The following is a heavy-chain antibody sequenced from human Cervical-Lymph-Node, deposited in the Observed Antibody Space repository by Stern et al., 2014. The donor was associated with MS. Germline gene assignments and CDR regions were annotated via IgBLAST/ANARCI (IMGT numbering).Heavy chain of an antibody. V-gene: IGHV4-59*01. D-gene: IGHD5-18*01. CDR2: IYYSGST. CDR3: ARSDSEVLDY. Sequence: QVQLHESGPGLVKPSETLSLTCTVSGGSISSYYWSWIRQPPGKGLEWIGYIYYSGSTNYNPSLKSRVTISVDTSKNQFSLKLSSVTAADTAVYYCARSDSEVLDYWGQGTLVTVSS. CDR1: GGSISSYY. J-gene: IGHJ4*02.